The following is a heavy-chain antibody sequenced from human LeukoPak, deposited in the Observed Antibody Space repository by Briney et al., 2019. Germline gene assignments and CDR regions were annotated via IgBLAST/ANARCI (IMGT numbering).Heavy chain of an antibody. CDR3: ARVRVDRGYAYFDY. Sequence: AGGSLRLSCAASGFTFSNYDMHWVRQATGKGLEWVSGIDTAGDTYYPGSVKGRSTISRQDAKNSLYLQMNNLRAGDTAVYYCARVRVDRGYAYFDYWGQGTLVTVSS. J-gene: IGHJ4*02. D-gene: IGHD5-18*01. CDR1: GFTFSNYD. V-gene: IGHV3-13*01. CDR2: IDTAGDT.